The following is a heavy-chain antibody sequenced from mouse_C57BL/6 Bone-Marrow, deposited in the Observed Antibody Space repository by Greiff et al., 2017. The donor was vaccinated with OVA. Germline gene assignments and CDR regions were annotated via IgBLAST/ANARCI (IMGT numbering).Heavy chain of an antibody. CDR3: ARRAVEDFDY. CDR1: GFTFSDYG. CDR2: ISSGSSTI. J-gene: IGHJ2*01. Sequence: DVKLVESGGGLVKPGGSLKLSCAASGFTFSDYGMHWVRQAPEKGLEWVAYISSGSSTIYYADTVKGRFTISRDNAKNTLFLQMTSLRSEDTAMYYCARRAVEDFDYWGQGTTLTVSS. V-gene: IGHV5-17*01. D-gene: IGHD1-1*02.